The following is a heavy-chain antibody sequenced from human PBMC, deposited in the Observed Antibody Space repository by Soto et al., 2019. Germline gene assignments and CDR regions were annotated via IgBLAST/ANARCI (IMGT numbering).Heavy chain of an antibody. V-gene: IGHV3-33*01. D-gene: IGHD1-26*01. J-gene: IGHJ4*02. Sequence: GGSLRLSCAASGFTFTKYGMHWVRQAPGKGLEWVAVIRRDGSNTYYADSVRGRFTISRDNSKNTLYLQMNSLRAEDTAVYYCVRDGVGATASFGYFDYWGQGSLVTVCS. CDR2: IRRDGSNT. CDR3: VRDGVGATASFGYFDY. CDR1: GFTFTKYG.